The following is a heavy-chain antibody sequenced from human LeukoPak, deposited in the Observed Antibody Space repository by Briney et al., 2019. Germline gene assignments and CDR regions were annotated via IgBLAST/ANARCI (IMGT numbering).Heavy chain of an antibody. Sequence: PGXSLRLSCAASGFTFSSYEMNWVRQAPGKGLEWVSYISSSGSTIYYADSVKGRFTISSDNAKNSLYLQMNSLRAEDTAVYYCARMYYYDSSGYFDYWGQGTLVTVSS. J-gene: IGHJ4*02. CDR2: ISSSGSTI. CDR1: GFTFSSYE. D-gene: IGHD3-22*01. V-gene: IGHV3-48*03. CDR3: ARMYYYDSSGYFDY.